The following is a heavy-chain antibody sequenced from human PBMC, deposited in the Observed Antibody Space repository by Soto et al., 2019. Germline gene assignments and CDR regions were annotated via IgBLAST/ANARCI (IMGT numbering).Heavy chain of an antibody. CDR1: GFTFSTYA. CDR3: ARPVVAFYYYGMDV. V-gene: IGHV3-30-3*01. CDR2: ISYDGSEK. Sequence: PGGSLRLSCAASGFTFSTYAMEWVRQAPGKGLDWVAVISYDGSEKYYADSVQGRFTISRDNSKSTLYLQMNSLRPEDTAVYYCARPVVAFYYYGMDVWGQGTTVTVSS. J-gene: IGHJ6*02. D-gene: IGHD3-22*01.